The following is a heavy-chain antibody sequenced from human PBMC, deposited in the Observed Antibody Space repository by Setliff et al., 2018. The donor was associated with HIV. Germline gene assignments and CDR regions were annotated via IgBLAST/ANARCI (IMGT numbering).Heavy chain of an antibody. Sequence: PGGSLRLSCAASGFTVSSNYMSWVRQAPGKGLEWVSVIYSGGSTYYADSVKGRFTISRDNAKNSLYLQMNSLTSEDTAVYYCARDRTVPTAMRGYYYYGLDVWGQGTTVTVSS. J-gene: IGHJ6*02. V-gene: IGHV3-53*05. CDR2: IYSGGST. D-gene: IGHD2-2*01. CDR3: ARDRTVPTAMRGYYYYGLDV. CDR1: GFTVSSNY.